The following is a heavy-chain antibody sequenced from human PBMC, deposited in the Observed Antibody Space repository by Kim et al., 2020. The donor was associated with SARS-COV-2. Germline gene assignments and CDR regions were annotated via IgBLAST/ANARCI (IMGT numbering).Heavy chain of an antibody. Sequence: SETLSLTCTVSGGSISSYYWSWIRQPPGKGLEWIGYIYYSGSTNYNPSLKSRVTISVDTSKNQFSLKLSSVNAADTAVYYCARHRYYDFWSGYRTGYYYG. CDR2: IYYSGST. CDR3: ARHRYYDFWSGYRTGYYYG. D-gene: IGHD3-3*01. CDR1: GGSISSYY. V-gene: IGHV4-59*08. J-gene: IGHJ6*01.